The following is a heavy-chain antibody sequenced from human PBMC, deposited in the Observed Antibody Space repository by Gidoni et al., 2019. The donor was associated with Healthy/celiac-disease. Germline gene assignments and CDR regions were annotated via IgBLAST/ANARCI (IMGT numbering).Heavy chain of an antibody. CDR2: IYYSGST. CDR3: ARNIAAAGIMAFDI. Sequence: QLQLQESGPGLVQPSETLSFPCTVSGGSISSSSYSWGWIRQPPGKGLEWIGSIYYSGSTYYNPYLKSRVTIAVDTSKNQFSLKLSSVTAADTAVYYCARNIAAAGIMAFDIWGQGTMVTVSS. J-gene: IGHJ3*02. V-gene: IGHV4-39*07. CDR1: GGSISSSSYS. D-gene: IGHD6-13*01.